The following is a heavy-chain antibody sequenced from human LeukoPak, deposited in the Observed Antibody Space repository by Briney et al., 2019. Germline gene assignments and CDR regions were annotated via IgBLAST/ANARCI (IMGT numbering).Heavy chain of an antibody. CDR3: ARGRSGVDRPAFDY. J-gene: IGHJ4*02. CDR1: GSTFSSYA. D-gene: IGHD1-26*01. V-gene: IGHV1-69*06. CDR2: IIPIFGTA. Sequence: SLVKVSCKASGSTFSSYAISWVRQAPGQGLEWMGRIIPIFGTANYAQKFQGRVTITADKSTSTAYMELSSLRSEDTAVYYCARGRSGVDRPAFDYWGQGTLVTVPS.